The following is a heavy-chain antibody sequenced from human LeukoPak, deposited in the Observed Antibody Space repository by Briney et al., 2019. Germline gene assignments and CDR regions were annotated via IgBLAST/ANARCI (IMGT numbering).Heavy chain of an antibody. D-gene: IGHD4-17*01. V-gene: IGHV3-7*01. CDR2: IKQDGSEK. CDR3: ARYGYGDYEFYFDY. Sequence: GGSLRLSCEGSGFTFSSYWMSWVRQAPGKGREWVANIKQDGSEKNYVDSVKGRFTISRDNAKNSLYLQMNSLRAEDTAVYYCARYGYGDYEFYFDYWGQGTLVTVSS. J-gene: IGHJ4*02. CDR1: GFTFSSYW.